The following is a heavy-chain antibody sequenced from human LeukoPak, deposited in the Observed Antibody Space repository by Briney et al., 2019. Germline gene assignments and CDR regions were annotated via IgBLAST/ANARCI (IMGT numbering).Heavy chain of an antibody. CDR3: ASSRHYYDSSGYYYLDFDY. CDR1: GYTFTSYG. J-gene: IGHJ4*02. D-gene: IGHD3-22*01. CDR2: TSAYNGNT. V-gene: IGHV1-18*01. Sequence: ASVKVSCKASGYTFTSYGISWVRQAPGQGLEWMGWTSAYNGNTNYAQKLQGRVTMTTDTSTSTAYMELRSLRSDDTAVYYCASSRHYYDSSGYYYLDFDYWGQGTLVTVSS.